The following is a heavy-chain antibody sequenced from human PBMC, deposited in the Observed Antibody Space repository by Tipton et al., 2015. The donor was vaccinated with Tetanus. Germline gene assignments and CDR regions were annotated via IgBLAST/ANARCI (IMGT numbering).Heavy chain of an antibody. CDR3: ARRYXXWLPXXYYFDY. D-gene: IGHD3-9*01. J-gene: IGHJ4*02. CDR2: IXXXGSTI. V-gene: IGHV3-48*03. Sequence: SLRLSCAASGFTXXSYXXXWVXXXPGXXLEXXXYIXXXGSTIYYADSVKGRFTISRDNAKNSLYLHMNSLRAEDTAVYYCARRYXXWLPXXYYFDYWGQGXLVXXSS. CDR1: GFTXXSYX.